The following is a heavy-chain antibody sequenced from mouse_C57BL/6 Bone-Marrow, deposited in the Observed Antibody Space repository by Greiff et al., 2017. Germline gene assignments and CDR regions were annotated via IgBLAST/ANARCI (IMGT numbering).Heavy chain of an antibody. CDR2: IWTGGGT. CDR1: GFSLTSYA. Sequence: VKVVESGPGLVAPSQSLSITCTVSGFSLTSYAISWVRQPPGKGLEWLGVIWTGGGTNYNSALKSRLSISKDNSKSQVFLKMNSLQTDDTARYYCARKGARYGSSHWYFDVWGTGTTVTVSS. V-gene: IGHV2-9-1*01. D-gene: IGHD1-1*01. CDR3: ARKGARYGSSHWYFDV. J-gene: IGHJ1*03.